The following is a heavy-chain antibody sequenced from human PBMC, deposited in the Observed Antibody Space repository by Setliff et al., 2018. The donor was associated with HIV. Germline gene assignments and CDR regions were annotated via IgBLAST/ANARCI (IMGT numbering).Heavy chain of an antibody. CDR1: GVSISTDY. Sequence: PSETLSLTCSVSGVSISTDYWSWLRQPPGKGLEWIAYIHSSGKTNYNPSLKSRVTISVDTSKNQFSLKLSSMTPADTAIYYCAKGAGWYGFWGQGTLVTVSS. J-gene: IGHJ5*01. CDR2: IHSSGKT. D-gene: IGHD6-13*01. V-gene: IGHV4-59*01. CDR3: AKGAGWYGF.